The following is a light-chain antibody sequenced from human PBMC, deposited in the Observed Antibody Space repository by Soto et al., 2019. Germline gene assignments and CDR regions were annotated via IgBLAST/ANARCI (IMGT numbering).Light chain of an antibody. Sequence: QSALTQPASVSGSPGQSITISCTGTSSDVGGFNSVSWYQLRPGTAPKLILYDVVDRPSGVYYRFSGSKSGNTASLTISGLQAADEADYFCSSYTSTMTNVFGSGTKLTVL. CDR3: SSYTSTMTNV. J-gene: IGLJ1*01. V-gene: IGLV2-14*03. CDR1: SSDVGGFNS. CDR2: DVV.